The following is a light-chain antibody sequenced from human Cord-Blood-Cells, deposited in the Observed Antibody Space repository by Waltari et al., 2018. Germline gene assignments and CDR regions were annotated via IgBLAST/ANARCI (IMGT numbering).Light chain of an antibody. V-gene: IGLV3-21*03. CDR2: DDT. J-gene: IGLJ3*02. Sequence: SYVLTQPPSVSVAPGKTARITCGGNNIGSKSVHSYQRNPGQAPLLVVYDDTERHSWIPGRFFDSNSRITATLTISRYEAGDEADYSCQVWVSSSDHWVFGGGTKLTVL. CDR3: QVWVSSSDHWV. CDR1: NIGSKS.